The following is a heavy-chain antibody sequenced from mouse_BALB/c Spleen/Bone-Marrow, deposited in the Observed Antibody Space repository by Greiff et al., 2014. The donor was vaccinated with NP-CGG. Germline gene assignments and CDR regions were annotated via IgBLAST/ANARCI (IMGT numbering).Heavy chain of an antibody. J-gene: IGHJ2*01. Sequence: EVKLVESGGGLVQPGGSLRLSCVTSGFTFIDYYMNWVRQPPGKALEWVGFIRNKAYGYTTEYSASVKGRFTIARDNSQSILYLQMNTLRAEDSATYDCTRNMGGSLFDSWGQGTTLTVSS. D-gene: IGHD4-1*01. V-gene: IGHV7-3*02. CDR2: IRNKAYGYTT. CDR1: GFTFIDYY. CDR3: TRNMGGSLFDS.